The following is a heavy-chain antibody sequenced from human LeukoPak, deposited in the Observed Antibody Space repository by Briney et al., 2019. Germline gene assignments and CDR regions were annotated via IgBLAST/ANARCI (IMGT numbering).Heavy chain of an antibody. V-gene: IGHV4-30-2*01. Sequence: SQTLSLTCALSGGSISRGGYSWSWIRQPPGNGLEWIGYIYLSGSTYYNPSIKSRVTISVDKSKNPFSLKLSSVTAADTAVYYCARDTISGAFDIWGQGTLVTVSS. CDR2: IYLSGST. D-gene: IGHD3-10*01. J-gene: IGHJ4*02. CDR3: ARDTISGAFDI. CDR1: GGSISRGGYS.